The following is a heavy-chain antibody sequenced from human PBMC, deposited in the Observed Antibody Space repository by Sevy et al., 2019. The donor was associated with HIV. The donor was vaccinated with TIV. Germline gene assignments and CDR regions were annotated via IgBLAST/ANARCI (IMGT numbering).Heavy chain of an antibody. CDR3: ASVVVAATKGSGHYYYGMDV. D-gene: IGHD2-15*01. V-gene: IGHV3-7*03. CDR1: GFTFSSYW. Sequence: GGCLRLSCAASGFTFSSYWMSCVRQAPGKGLEWVANIKQDGSEKYYVDSVKGRFTISRANAKNSLYLQMNSLRAEDTAVSYCASVVVAATKGSGHYYYGMDVWGQGTPVPVSS. CDR2: IKQDGSEK. J-gene: IGHJ6*02.